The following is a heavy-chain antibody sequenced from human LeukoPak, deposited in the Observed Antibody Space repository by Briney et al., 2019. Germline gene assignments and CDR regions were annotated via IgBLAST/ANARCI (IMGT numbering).Heavy chain of an antibody. Sequence: PGRSLRLSCAPSGFTFSSYGMHWVRQAPGKGLEWVAVISYDGSNKYYADSVKGRFTISRDNSKNSLYLQMNSLRAEDTALYYCAKDFTAMVRGGDYWGQGTLVTVSS. J-gene: IGHJ4*02. V-gene: IGHV3-30*18. CDR2: ISYDGSNK. CDR3: AKDFTAMVRGGDY. CDR1: GFTFSSYG. D-gene: IGHD5-18*01.